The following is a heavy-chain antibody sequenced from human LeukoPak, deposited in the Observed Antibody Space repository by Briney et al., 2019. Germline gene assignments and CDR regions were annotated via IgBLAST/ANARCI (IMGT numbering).Heavy chain of an antibody. J-gene: IGHJ3*02. D-gene: IGHD6-6*01. V-gene: IGHV3-21*01. CDR3: ARDIAARTQGDAFDI. CDR1: GFTFSSYS. CDR2: ISSSSSSI. Sequence: GGSLRLSCAASGFTFSSYSMNWVRQAPGKGLEWVSPISSSSSSIYYADSVKGRFTISRDNAKNSLYLQMNSLRAEDTAVYYCARDIAARTQGDAFDIWGQRTMVTVSS.